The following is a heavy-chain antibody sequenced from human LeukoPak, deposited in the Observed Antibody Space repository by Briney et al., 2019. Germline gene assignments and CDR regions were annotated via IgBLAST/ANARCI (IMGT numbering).Heavy chain of an antibody. CDR2: ISGSGGST. D-gene: IGHD3-22*01. V-gene: IGHV3-23*01. Sequence: PGGSLRLSCAASGFTFSSYAMSWVRQAPGKGLEWVSAISGSGGSTYYADSVKGRLTISRDNSKNTLYLQMNSLRAEDTAVYYCAKDPYNDSSGYYYVSWGQGTLVTVSS. CDR3: AKDPYNDSSGYYYVS. J-gene: IGHJ4*02. CDR1: GFTFSSYA.